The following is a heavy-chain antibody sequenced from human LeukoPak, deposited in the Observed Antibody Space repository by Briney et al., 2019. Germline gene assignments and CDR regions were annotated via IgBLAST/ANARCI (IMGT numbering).Heavy chain of an antibody. CDR2: IRYDGSNK. J-gene: IGHJ3*02. Sequence: GGSLRLSCTASGFTFSSYGMHWVRQAPGKGLEWVAFIRYDGSNKYYADSVKGRFTISRDNSKNTLYLQMNSLRAEDTAVYYCTKHGPYYDSDRAAFDIWGQGTMSPSLQ. D-gene: IGHD3-3*01. CDR3: TKHGPYYDSDRAAFDI. CDR1: GFTFSSYG. V-gene: IGHV3-30*02.